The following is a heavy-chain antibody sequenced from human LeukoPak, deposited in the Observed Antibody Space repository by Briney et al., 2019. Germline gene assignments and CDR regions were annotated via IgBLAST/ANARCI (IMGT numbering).Heavy chain of an antibody. CDR2: LGSAGDT. V-gene: IGHV3-13*01. Sequence: GGSLRLSCAASGFTFSSYAMSWVRQAPGEGLEWVSALGSAGDTYYPDSVRGRFTISKETAKNSLYLQMTSLRDEDTAVYYCVRGRRSYGFDHWGQGTLVTVSS. CDR1: GFTFSSYA. D-gene: IGHD3-16*01. J-gene: IGHJ4*02. CDR3: VRGRRSYGFDH.